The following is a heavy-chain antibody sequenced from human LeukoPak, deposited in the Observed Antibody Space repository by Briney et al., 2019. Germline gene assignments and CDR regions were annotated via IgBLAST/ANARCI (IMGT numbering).Heavy chain of an antibody. CDR3: ARAVTVDY. J-gene: IGHJ4*02. D-gene: IGHD2-21*02. CDR1: GGTFSSYA. V-gene: IGHV1-69*04. CDR2: IIPILGIA. Sequence: SVKVSCKASGGTFSSYAISWVRQAPGQGLEWMGRIIPILGIANYAQKLQGRVTMTTDTSTSTAYMELRSLRSDDTAVYYCARAVTVDYWGQGTLVTVSS.